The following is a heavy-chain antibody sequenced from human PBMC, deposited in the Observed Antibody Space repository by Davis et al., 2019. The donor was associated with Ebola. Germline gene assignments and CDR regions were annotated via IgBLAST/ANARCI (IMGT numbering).Heavy chain of an antibody. CDR2: INPHNGNT. V-gene: IGHV1-18*04. CDR1: GYTFTSYG. CDR3: ARAQFPTTSDH. Sequence: ASVKVSCKASGYTFTSYGITWVRQAPGQGLEWMGWINPHNGNTNYAQNVQGRVTMTTYTSTSTAYMEVGSLKSDDTAVYYCARAQFPTTSDHWGQGTLVTVSS. D-gene: IGHD1-1*01. J-gene: IGHJ4*02.